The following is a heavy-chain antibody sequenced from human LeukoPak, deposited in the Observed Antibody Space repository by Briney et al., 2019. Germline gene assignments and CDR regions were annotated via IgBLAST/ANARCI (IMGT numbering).Heavy chain of an antibody. V-gene: IGHV3-48*03. CDR1: GFTFSSFE. Sequence: VQPGGSLRLSCAAFGFTFSSFEMNWVRQAPGKGLEWVSYMSSRGRAISYADSVKGRFTISRDNARNSLYLQMNSLRAEDTAVYYCAKDQFSSGWSINAFDYWGQGTLVTVSS. CDR2: MSSRGRAI. D-gene: IGHD6-19*01. CDR3: AKDQFSSGWSINAFDY. J-gene: IGHJ4*02.